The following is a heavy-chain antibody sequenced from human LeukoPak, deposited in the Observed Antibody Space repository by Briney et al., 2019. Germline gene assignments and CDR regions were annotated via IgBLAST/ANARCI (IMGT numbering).Heavy chain of an antibody. V-gene: IGHV1-18*01. CDR2: ISAYNGNT. D-gene: IGHD3-10*01. Sequence: ASVTVSCKASGYSFTIYGISWVRQAPGQGLEWMGWISAYNGNTNYAQKLEGRATMTTDTSTSTAYMELRSLRSDDTAVYYCARIRDYYGSGSYSYYFDYWGQGTLVTVSS. CDR3: ARIRDYYGSGSYSYYFDY. J-gene: IGHJ4*02. CDR1: GYSFTIYG.